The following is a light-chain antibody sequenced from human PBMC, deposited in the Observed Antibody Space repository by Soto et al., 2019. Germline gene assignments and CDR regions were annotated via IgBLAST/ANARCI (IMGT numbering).Light chain of an antibody. Sequence: QSVLTQPPSVSGAPGQTITISCTGSSSNIGAGYDVHWYQQLPGRAPKLLIYGNNNRPSGVPDRFAGSKSGTSVFLAITGLGDEDEAYYHCQFYDSIPTNAVFGGGTKVTVL. CDR3: QFYDSIPTNAV. CDR2: GNN. V-gene: IGLV1-40*01. J-gene: IGLJ2*01. CDR1: SSNIGAGYD.